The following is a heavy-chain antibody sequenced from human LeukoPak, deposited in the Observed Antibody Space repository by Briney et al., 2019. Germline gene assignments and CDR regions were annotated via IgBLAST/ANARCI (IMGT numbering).Heavy chain of an antibody. D-gene: IGHD6-19*01. V-gene: IGHV1-8*02. Sequence: ASVKVSCKASGYTFTSYGINWVRQATGQGLEWMGWMNPNSGNTGYAQKFQARVTMTRNTSISTAYMELSSLRSEDTAVYYCARHDSSGGFDYWGQGTLVTVSS. J-gene: IGHJ4*02. CDR2: MNPNSGNT. CDR1: GYTFTSYG. CDR3: ARHDSSGGFDY.